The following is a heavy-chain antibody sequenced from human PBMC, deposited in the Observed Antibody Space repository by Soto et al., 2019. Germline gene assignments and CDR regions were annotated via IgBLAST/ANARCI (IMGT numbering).Heavy chain of an antibody. CDR2: LNLFASTI. CDR3: TRDGARGYDMDV. J-gene: IGHJ6*02. D-gene: IGHD3-10*01. V-gene: IGHV3-48*02. CDR1: GFTLTTYS. Sequence: EVHLVESGGTLVQPGGSLRISCAASGFTLTTYSMNWVRQAPGKGLEWVAYLNLFASTIYYADSVKGRFSISRDIARNVLYLQMNSLRDDDTAVYYCTRDGARGYDMDVWGQGTTVTVSS.